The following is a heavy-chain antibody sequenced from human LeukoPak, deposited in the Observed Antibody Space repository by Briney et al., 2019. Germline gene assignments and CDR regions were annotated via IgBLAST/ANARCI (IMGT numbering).Heavy chain of an antibody. J-gene: IGHJ4*02. V-gene: IGHV3-7*01. CDR2: IKQDGSHK. Sequence: ETLSLTCTVSGGSISSYYWSWIRQPPGKGLEWVANIKQDGSHKNYADSVKGRFTISRDNAKNSLYLQMNSLRAEDTAVYYCARETPDSSGWDWGQGTLVTVSS. CDR3: ARETPDSSGWD. D-gene: IGHD6-19*01. CDR1: GGSISSYY.